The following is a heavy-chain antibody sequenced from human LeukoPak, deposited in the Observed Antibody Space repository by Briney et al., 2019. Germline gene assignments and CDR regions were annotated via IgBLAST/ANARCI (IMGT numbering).Heavy chain of an antibody. Sequence: GGSLRLSCAASGFTFSSYWMSWVRQAPGKGLEWVANIKQDGSEKYYVDSVKGRFTISRDSAKNSLYLQMNSLRAEDTAVYYCARDAPGVATDYWGQGTLVTVSS. J-gene: IGHJ4*02. V-gene: IGHV3-7*01. CDR3: ARDAPGVATDY. D-gene: IGHD2-15*01. CDR1: GFTFSSYW. CDR2: IKQDGSEK.